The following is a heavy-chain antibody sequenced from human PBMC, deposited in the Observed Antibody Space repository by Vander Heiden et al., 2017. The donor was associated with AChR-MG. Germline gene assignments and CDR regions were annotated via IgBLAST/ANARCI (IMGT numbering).Heavy chain of an antibody. V-gene: IGHV1-2*06. CDR1: GYSFTDYY. Sequence: QLQLVQSGAEVKIPGASVKVSCKASGYSFTDYYLHWVRKAPGQGLEWLGRILPNNGGTLFAQNFQGRVTLTRDTSSKTAYMELNSLTSDDTAVYYCAREQIRVGYVDWGQGTLVTVSS. D-gene: IGHD3-22*01. J-gene: IGHJ4*02. CDR2: ILPNNGGT. CDR3: AREQIRVGYVD.